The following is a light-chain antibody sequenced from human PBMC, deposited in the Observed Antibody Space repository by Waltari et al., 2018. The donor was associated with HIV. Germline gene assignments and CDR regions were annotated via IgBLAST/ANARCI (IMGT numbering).Light chain of an antibody. J-gene: IGLJ2*01. CDR1: SSNLGAGFD. CDR2: DNT. CDR3: QSYDRRQSVSAV. Sequence: QSVLTQPPSVSGAPGQRVTITCTGSSSNLGAGFDVHWYRQLPGTAPKVLIYDNTSRHSGVSDRFSCSKAGTSAYLAITGLQADDEADYYCQSYDRRQSVSAVVGGGTRLTVL. V-gene: IGLV1-40*01.